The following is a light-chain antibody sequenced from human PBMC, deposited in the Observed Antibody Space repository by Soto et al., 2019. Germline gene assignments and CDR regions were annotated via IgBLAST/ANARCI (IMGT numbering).Light chain of an antibody. V-gene: IGKV3-11*01. CDR3: QQRSNYPRT. CDR1: QSISSY. CDR2: AAS. J-gene: IGKJ1*01. Sequence: DIVLTQSPATLSLSPGERATLSCRASQSISSYLAWYQQKPGQAPRLLIYAASNRATGIPARFSGSGSGTDFTITISSLEPEDFAVYYCQQRSNYPRTFGQGTKVEIK.